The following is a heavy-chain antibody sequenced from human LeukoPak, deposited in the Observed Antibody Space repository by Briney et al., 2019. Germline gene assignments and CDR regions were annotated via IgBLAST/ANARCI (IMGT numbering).Heavy chain of an antibody. J-gene: IGHJ4*02. CDR1: GFSLSGYW. V-gene: IGHV3-7*01. CDR2: LHADGNEK. CDR3: ARGGYSFDY. D-gene: IGHD5-12*01. Sequence: GGSLRLSCAAYGFSLSGYWMSWVRQAPGKGPEWVARLHADGNEKYFVHSVKGRFIVSRDNAKNSLYLQMNSLRVENTAVYYCARGGYSFDYLGQGTLVTVSS.